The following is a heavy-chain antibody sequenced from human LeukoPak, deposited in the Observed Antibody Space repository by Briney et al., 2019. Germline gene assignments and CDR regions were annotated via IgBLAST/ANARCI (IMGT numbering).Heavy chain of an antibody. Sequence: GESLKISCKGSGYSFTNHWIGWVRQMPGKGLEWMGIIYPGDSDTRYSPSFQGQVTISADKSISTAYLQWSSLKASDTAMYYCARRGHDYGDLDAFDIWGQGTMVTVSS. J-gene: IGHJ3*02. CDR2: IYPGDSDT. V-gene: IGHV5-51*01. D-gene: IGHD4-17*01. CDR1: GYSFTNHW. CDR3: ARRGHDYGDLDAFDI.